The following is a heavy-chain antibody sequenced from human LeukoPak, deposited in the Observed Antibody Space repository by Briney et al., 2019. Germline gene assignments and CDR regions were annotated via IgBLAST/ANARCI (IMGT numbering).Heavy chain of an antibody. CDR3: ARGGPYYDILTGYRPNWFDP. V-gene: IGHV1-3*01. J-gene: IGHJ5*02. CDR1: GYTFTSYA. Sequence: VASVKVSCKASGYTFTSYAMHWVRQAPGQRLEWMGWINAGNGNTKYSQKFQGRVTITRDTSASTAYMELSSLRSEDTAVYYCARGGPYYDILTGYRPNWFDPWGQGTLVTVSS. CDR2: INAGNGNT. D-gene: IGHD3-9*01.